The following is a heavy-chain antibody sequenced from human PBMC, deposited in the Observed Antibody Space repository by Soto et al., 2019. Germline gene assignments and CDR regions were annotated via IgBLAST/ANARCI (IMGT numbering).Heavy chain of an antibody. CDR3: ARDSYFDLKRGGYYSYAMDV. CDR2: IYYSGSA. D-gene: IGHD3-10*01. Sequence: QVQLQESGPGLVKPSETLSLTCTVSGGSVNSGSYYWSWIRQPPGKGLEWVGHIYYSGSATYNPSLQSRVTILVDTSKDQFSLKLTSVTAADTAVYYCARDSYFDLKRGGYYSYAMDVWGQGTTVTVSS. CDR1: GGSVNSGSYY. J-gene: IGHJ6*02. V-gene: IGHV4-61*01.